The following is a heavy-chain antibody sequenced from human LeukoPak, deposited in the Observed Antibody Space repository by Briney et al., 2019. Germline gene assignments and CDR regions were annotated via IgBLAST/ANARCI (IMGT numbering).Heavy chain of an antibody. CDR1: GFTFSTYA. CDR3: VKAISDYSFDS. V-gene: IGHV3-64D*06. Sequence: PGGSLRLSCSASGFTFSTYAMHWVRQAPGKGLEYVSAISSKGDSTFYADSVKGRFTISRDNSKNTLYLQMSSLGTENTAVYYSVKAISDYSFDSWGQGALVTVSS. CDR2: ISSKGDST. D-gene: IGHD3-3*02. J-gene: IGHJ5*01.